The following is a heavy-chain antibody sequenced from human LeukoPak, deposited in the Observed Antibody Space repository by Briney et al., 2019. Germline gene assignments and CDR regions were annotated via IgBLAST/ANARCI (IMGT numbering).Heavy chain of an antibody. J-gene: IGHJ5*02. CDR2: IYISGNT. V-gene: IGHV3-53*05. D-gene: IGHD3-10*01. CDR1: GFIVSNNS. CDR3: VKGEFTIIRGVIVS. Sequence: GGSLRLSCAASGFIVSNNSMNWVRQAPGKGLEWVSIIYISGNTYYAAPVKGRFTMSTDNSKNTLYLQMRSLRVEDTGVHYCVKGEFTIIRGVIVSWGQGTLVTVSS.